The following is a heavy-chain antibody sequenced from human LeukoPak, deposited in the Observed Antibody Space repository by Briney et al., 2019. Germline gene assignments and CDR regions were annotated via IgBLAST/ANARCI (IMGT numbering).Heavy chain of an antibody. J-gene: IGHJ6*03. V-gene: IGHV1-69*06. CDR1: GGTFSSYA. Sequence: SVKVSCKASGGTFSSYAISWVRQAPGQGLEWMGGIIPIFGTANYAQKFQGRVTITADKSTSTAYMELSSLRSEDTAVYYCARGRSVYYGSGSTWYYMDVWGKGTTVTISS. CDR2: IIPIFGTA. D-gene: IGHD3-10*01. CDR3: ARGRSVYYGSGSTWYYMDV.